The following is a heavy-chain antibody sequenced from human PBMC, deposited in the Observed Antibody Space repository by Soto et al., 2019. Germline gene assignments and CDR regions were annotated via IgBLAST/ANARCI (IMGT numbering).Heavy chain of an antibody. Sequence: ASVKVSCKASGYTFTGYYMHWVRQAPGQGLEWMGWINPNSGGTNYAQKFQGRVTMTRDTSISTAYMELSRLRSDDTAVYYCARGGFGYYDFGSGYYTPRSYYYYGMDVWGQGTTVTVSS. CDR3: ARGGFGYYDFGSGYYTPRSYYYYGMDV. J-gene: IGHJ6*02. CDR2: INPNSGGT. D-gene: IGHD3-3*01. CDR1: GYTFTGYY. V-gene: IGHV1-2*02.